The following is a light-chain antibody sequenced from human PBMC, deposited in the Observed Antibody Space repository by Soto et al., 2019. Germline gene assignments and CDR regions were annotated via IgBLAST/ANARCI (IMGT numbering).Light chain of an antibody. Sequence: DIQLTQSPSSLSVSVGDRVTITCRASQGVTNLLAWYQQKPGKAPELLIYTVSSLLSGVPSRFSGSASGPDFTLTISSLQPEDFATYYSQQANSFPHTSGKRTKLQIK. V-gene: IGKV1-12*01. CDR3: QQANSFPHT. CDR1: QGVTNL. J-gene: IGKJ2*01. CDR2: TVS.